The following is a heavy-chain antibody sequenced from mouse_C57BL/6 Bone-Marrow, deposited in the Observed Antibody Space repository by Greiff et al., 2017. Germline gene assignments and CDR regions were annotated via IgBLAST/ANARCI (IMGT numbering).Heavy chain of an antibody. D-gene: IGHD1-1*01. CDR3: ARWGVGFAY. CDR1: GYTFTDYY. V-gene: IGHV1-76*01. J-gene: IGHJ3*01. Sequence: VQLQESGAELVRPGASVKLSCKASGYTFTDYYINWVKQRPGQGLEWIARIYPGSGNTYYNEKFKGKATLTAEKSSSTAYMQLSSLTSEDSGVYFCARWGVGFAYWGQGTLVTVSA. CDR2: IYPGSGNT.